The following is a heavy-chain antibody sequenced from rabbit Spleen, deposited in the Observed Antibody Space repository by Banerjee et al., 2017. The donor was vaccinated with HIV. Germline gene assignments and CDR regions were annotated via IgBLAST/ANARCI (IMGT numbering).Heavy chain of an antibody. Sequence: QQQLEESGGGLVKPGGTLTLTCTASGFSLTASDFIYWVRQVPGKGLEWIACVYAGISANTYYASWAKGRFAISKTSSTTVTLQMTDLTAADTATYFCAKDMGVAAGYFFNLWGQGTLVTVS. CDR2: VYAGISANT. J-gene: IGHJ4*01. CDR3: AKDMGVAAGYFFNL. V-gene: IGHV1S45*01. D-gene: IGHD4-1*01. CDR1: GFSLTASDF.